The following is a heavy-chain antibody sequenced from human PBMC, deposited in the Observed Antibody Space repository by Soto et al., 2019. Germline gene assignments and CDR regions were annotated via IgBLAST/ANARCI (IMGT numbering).Heavy chain of an antibody. CDR3: ARSLATTVTTHGMDV. CDR1: GFTFSSYG. CDR2: IWYDGSNK. D-gene: IGHD4-17*01. J-gene: IGHJ6*02. Sequence: QVQLVESGGGVVQPGRSLRLSCAASGFTFSSYGMHWVRQAPGKGLEWVAVIWYDGSNKYYADSVKGRFTISRDNSKNTLYLQMNSLRAEDTAAYYCARSLATTVTTHGMDVWGQGTTVTVSS. V-gene: IGHV3-33*01.